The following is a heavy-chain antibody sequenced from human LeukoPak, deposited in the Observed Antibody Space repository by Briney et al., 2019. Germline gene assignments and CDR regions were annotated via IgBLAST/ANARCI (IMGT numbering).Heavy chain of an antibody. Sequence: SETLSLTCTVSGGSTSSYYWSRIRQPPGKGLEWIGYIHYSGSTNYNPSLKSRVTISVDTSKNQFSLKLSSVTAADTAVYYCARMRLGSSRTSFDYWGQGTLVTVSS. CDR1: GGSTSSYY. J-gene: IGHJ4*02. CDR3: ARMRLGSSRTSFDY. D-gene: IGHD6-6*01. V-gene: IGHV4-59*12. CDR2: IHYSGST.